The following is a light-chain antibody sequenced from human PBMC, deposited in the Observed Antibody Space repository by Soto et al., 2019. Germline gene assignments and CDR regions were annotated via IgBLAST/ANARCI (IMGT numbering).Light chain of an antibody. V-gene: IGKV3-15*01. Sequence: EIVRTQSPATLSVSPGERATLSCRASQSVSSNLAGYQRKPGQAPMLLIYGASTRATGIPARFSGSGSGTEFTLTISSLQSEDFAVYYCQQYNNWPPWTFGQGTKVEIK. CDR2: GAS. CDR3: QQYNNWPPWT. CDR1: QSVSSN. J-gene: IGKJ1*01.